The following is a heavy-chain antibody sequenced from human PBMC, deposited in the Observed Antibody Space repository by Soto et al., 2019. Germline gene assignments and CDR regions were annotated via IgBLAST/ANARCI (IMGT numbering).Heavy chain of an antibody. CDR3: AKGGSGYIAVAGTFDY. CDR1: GFSFSTYN. V-gene: IGHV3-23*01. J-gene: IGHJ4*02. D-gene: IGHD6-19*01. Sequence: PGWSLRLSCAASGFSFSTYNMNWVRQAPGKGLEWVSAISGSGGSTYYADSVKGRFTISRDNSKNTLYLQMNSLRAEDTAVYYCAKGGSGYIAVAGTFDYWGQGTLVTVSS. CDR2: ISGSGGST.